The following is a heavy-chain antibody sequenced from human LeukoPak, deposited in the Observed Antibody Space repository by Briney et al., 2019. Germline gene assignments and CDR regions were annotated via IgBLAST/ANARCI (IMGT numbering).Heavy chain of an antibody. CDR3: AKKLDDSSGYYSLDY. CDR1: GGSISYYY. J-gene: IGHJ4*02. D-gene: IGHD3-22*01. V-gene: IGHV4-59*01. CDR2: IYYSGTT. Sequence: SETLSLTCTVSGGSISYYYWSWIRQSPGKGLEWIGYIYYSGTTNYNPSLKSRVTISVDTSKNQFSLQLRSVTAADTAVYYCAKKLDDSSGYYSLDYWGQGTLVTVSS.